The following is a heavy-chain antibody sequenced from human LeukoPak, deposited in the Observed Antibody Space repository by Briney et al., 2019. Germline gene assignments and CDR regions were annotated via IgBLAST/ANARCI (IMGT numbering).Heavy chain of an antibody. CDR3: VKDAGTA. D-gene: IGHD2-8*02. CDR1: GFTFSNNW. CDR2: IRKDGSEK. V-gene: IGHV3-7*01. J-gene: IGHJ5*02. Sequence: GGSLRLSCAASGFTFSNNWMSWVRQAPGKGLECVANIRKDGSEKYYINSVKGRFTISRDNAKNSLYLQMNSLRAEDTALYYCVKDAGTAWGQGTLVTVSS.